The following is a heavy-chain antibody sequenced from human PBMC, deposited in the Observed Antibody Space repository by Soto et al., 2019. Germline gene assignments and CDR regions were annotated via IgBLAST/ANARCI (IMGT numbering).Heavy chain of an antibody. V-gene: IGHV3-30-3*01. D-gene: IGHD6-19*01. CDR3: ARPPSGYSSGWSPDWFDP. J-gene: IGHJ5*02. CDR2: ISYVGSNK. Sequence: QVQLVESGGGVVQPGRSLRLSCAASGFTFSSYAMHWVRQAPGKGLEWVAVISYVGSNKYYADSVKGRFTISRDNSKNTLYLQMNSLRAEDTAVYYCARPPSGYSSGWSPDWFDPWGQGTLVTVSS. CDR1: GFTFSSYA.